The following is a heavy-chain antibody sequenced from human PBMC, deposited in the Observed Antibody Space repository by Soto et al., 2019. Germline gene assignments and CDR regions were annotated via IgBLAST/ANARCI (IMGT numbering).Heavy chain of an antibody. Sequence: QVQLVQSGAEVEKPGASVKISCKASGYSFTSQYVHWVRQAPGQGLEWMGIINPNGGSTTYAQKFRGRVPLDRGTPPGPGHRERGSLTSGDPAVYYCAREEGLRPGGGGTEPLDIWGQGTMVTVAS. D-gene: IGHD5-12*01. CDR3: AREEGLRPGGGGTEPLDI. CDR1: GYSFTSQY. V-gene: IGHV1-46*03. J-gene: IGHJ3*02. CDR2: INPNGGST.